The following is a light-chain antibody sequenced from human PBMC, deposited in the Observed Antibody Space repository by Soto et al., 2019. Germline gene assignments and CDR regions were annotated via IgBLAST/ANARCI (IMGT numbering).Light chain of an antibody. CDR1: SSDIGAYDY. Sequence: QSALTQPASLSGSPGQSITISCTGTSSDIGAYDYVSWFQQHPGKAPKLMISEVNKRPSGVSNRFSGSKSGNTASLTISGLQAEDEADYYCCAYAGSGTVVFGGGTKVTVL. CDR3: CAYAGSGTVV. J-gene: IGLJ3*02. CDR2: EVN. V-gene: IGLV2-23*02.